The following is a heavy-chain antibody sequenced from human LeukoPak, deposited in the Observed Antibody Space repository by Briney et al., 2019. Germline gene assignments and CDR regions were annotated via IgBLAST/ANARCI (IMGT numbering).Heavy chain of an antibody. CDR3: SREYGGYPNWFDP. J-gene: IGHJ5*02. CDR2: INPNSGGT. V-gene: IGHV1-2*02. D-gene: IGHD4-17*01. Sequence: ASVKVSCKASGYTFTGYYMHWVRRAPGQGLEWMGWINPNSGGTNYAQKFQGRVTMTRDTSISTAYMELSRLRSDDTAVYYCSREYGGYPNWFDPWGQGTLVTVSS. CDR1: GYTFTGYY.